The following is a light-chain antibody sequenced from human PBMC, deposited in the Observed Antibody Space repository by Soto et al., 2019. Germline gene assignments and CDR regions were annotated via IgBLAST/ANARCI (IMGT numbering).Light chain of an antibody. V-gene: IGLV2-14*01. Sequence: QSALTQPASVSGSPGQSITISCTGTSSDVGGYNYASWYQQHPGKAPKLMIYEVSNRPSGVSNRFSGSKSGNTASLTISGLQAEDEADYYCSSYTSSSTLVGFGGGTKLTVL. CDR3: SSYTSSSTLVG. CDR1: SSDVGGYNY. J-gene: IGLJ2*01. CDR2: EVS.